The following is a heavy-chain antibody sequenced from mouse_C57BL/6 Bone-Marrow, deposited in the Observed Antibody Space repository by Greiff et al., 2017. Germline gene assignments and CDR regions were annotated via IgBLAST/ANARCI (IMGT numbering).Heavy chain of an antibody. CDR1: GYPFTSYW. V-gene: IGHV1-61*01. CDR2: IYPSDSDT. J-gene: IGHJ4*01. CDR3: ARGLYAMDY. Sequence: QVQLQQPGAELVRPGSSVTLSCKASGYPFTSYWMGWVKQRPGQGLEWIGNIYPSDSDTHYNHQCKDKATLTVDNSSSSAYMQRSSLTSDDSAVYYSARGLYAMDYWGQGTSVTVSS.